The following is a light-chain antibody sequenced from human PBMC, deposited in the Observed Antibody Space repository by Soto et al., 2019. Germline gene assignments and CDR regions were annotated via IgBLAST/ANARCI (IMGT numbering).Light chain of an antibody. V-gene: IGKV1-9*01. CDR3: QQLQSSPFT. J-gene: IGKJ3*01. CDR2: GTS. CDR1: QDISRY. Sequence: IQLTQSPSSLSASVGDRVTITCRASQDISRYLAWYQQTAGKSPKLLIYGTSTLQSGVPSRFSGIGSWTDFTLTISSLQPEEFATYYCQQLQSSPFTFGPGTKVDF.